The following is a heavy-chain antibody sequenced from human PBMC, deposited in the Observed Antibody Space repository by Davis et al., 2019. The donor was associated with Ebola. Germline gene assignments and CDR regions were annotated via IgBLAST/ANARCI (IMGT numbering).Heavy chain of an antibody. D-gene: IGHD1-26*01. CDR1: GYTFTSYG. CDR3: PPPPHSHAPPATSPPYFDY. J-gene: IGHJ4*02. Sequence: ASVKVSCKSSGYTFTSYGLVWVRQAPGLGLEWMGWISGFNTNTNFAQKFQGRVTVSKDTSTTTAYMDLRSLTSDDTAIYYPPPPPHSHAPPATSPPYFDYWGQGTLVTVSS. CDR2: ISGFNTNT. V-gene: IGHV1-18*04.